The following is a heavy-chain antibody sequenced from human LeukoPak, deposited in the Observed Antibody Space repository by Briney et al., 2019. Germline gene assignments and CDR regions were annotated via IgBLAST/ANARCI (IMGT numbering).Heavy chain of an antibody. Sequence: PGGSLRLSCATSGFTFGSYAMTWVRQAPGKGLEWVSGISGVDSTPYYADSVKGRFTISRDNSKNTLYLQMNSLRAEDTAVYYCAIRHETQEVFFDYWGQGTLVTVSS. V-gene: IGHV3-23*01. D-gene: IGHD1-14*01. CDR2: ISGVDSTP. CDR1: GFTFGSYA. CDR3: AIRHETQEVFFDY. J-gene: IGHJ4*02.